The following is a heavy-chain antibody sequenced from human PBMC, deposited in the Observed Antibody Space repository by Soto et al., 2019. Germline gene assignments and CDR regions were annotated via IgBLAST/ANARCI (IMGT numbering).Heavy chain of an antibody. CDR3: ARVRLSSAVNDALDV. CDR2: MTYDGATE. J-gene: IGHJ3*01. Sequence: QVRLVECGGGVVQPGTSLRLSCAASGFTFSDYVIHWVRQAAGKGLEWVASMTYDGATEYYADSVKGRFTMSRDNSKRALSLQMTSLRPDDTAVYYCARVRLSSAVNDALDVWGQGTTVTVSS. CDR1: GFTFSDYV. D-gene: IGHD6-25*01. V-gene: IGHV3-30*14.